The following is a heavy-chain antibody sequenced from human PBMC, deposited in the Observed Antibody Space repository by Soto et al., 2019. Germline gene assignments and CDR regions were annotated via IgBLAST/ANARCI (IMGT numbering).Heavy chain of an antibody. J-gene: IGHJ4*02. V-gene: IGHV5-10-1*01. CDR2: IDPSDSYT. Sequence: GESLKISGNGSGYSFTIYCISWVLQMPGKGLEWMGRIDPSDSYTNYSPSFQGHVTISADKSISTAYLQWSSLKASDTAMYYCARQGIAAAGPFDYWGQGTLVTVSS. D-gene: IGHD6-13*01. CDR3: ARQGIAAAGPFDY. CDR1: GYSFTIYC.